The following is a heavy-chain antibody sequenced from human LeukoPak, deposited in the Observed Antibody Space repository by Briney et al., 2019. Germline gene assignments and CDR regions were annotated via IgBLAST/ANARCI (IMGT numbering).Heavy chain of an antibody. J-gene: IGHJ5*02. V-gene: IGHV1-2*02. D-gene: IGHD2-15*01. CDR2: INPNSGGT. Sequence: SVKVSCKASGYTFTGYYMHWVRQAPGQGLEWMGWINPNSGGTNYAQKFQGRVTMTRDTSISTAYMELSRLRSDDTAVYYCASCPWYCSGGSCYHMNWFDPWGQGTLVTVSS. CDR1: GYTFTGYY. CDR3: ASCPWYCSGGSCYHMNWFDP.